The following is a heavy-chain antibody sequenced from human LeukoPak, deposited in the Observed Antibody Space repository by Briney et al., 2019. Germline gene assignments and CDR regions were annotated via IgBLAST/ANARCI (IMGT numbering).Heavy chain of an antibody. Sequence: ASVKVSCKASGYTFTSYGFSWVRQAPGQGLEWMGWISAYNGNTNYAQKLQGRVTMTTDTSTTTAYMELRSLRSDDTAVYYCARDGYCSSTSCYPVWGQGTLVTVSS. CDR3: ARDGYCSSTSCYPV. D-gene: IGHD2-2*03. V-gene: IGHV1-18*01. CDR2: ISAYNGNT. CDR1: GYTFTSYG. J-gene: IGHJ4*02.